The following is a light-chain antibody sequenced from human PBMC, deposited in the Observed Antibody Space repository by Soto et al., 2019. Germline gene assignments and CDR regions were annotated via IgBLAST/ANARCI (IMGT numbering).Light chain of an antibody. CDR3: QQYNSYSPLT. Sequence: DIQMTQSPSTLSASLGDGVTITCRASQSISSWLAWYQQKPGKAPKLLIYDASSLESGVPSRFSGSGSGTEFTPTISSLQPDDFATYYCQQYNSYSPLTFGGGTKVDI. CDR2: DAS. J-gene: IGKJ4*01. V-gene: IGKV1-5*01. CDR1: QSISSW.